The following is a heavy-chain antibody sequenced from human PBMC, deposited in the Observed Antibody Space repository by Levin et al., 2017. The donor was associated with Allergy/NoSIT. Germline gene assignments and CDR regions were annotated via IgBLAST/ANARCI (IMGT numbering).Heavy chain of an antibody. Sequence: SQTLSLTCSVSGDSMNSGEHYWGWIRQSPGKGLEWIAYIYYSGTAYYNPSLKSRVSISVDTSKKQFSLKVASLSASDTAVYYCARAIPAADAFDIWGQGTFVTVSS. D-gene: IGHD6-25*01. V-gene: IGHV4-30-4*01. CDR2: IYYSGTA. CDR3: ARAIPAADAFDI. CDR1: GDSMNSGEHY. J-gene: IGHJ3*02.